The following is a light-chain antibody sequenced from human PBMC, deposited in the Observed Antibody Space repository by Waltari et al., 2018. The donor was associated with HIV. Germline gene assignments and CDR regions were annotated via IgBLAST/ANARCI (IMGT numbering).Light chain of an antibody. CDR1: ALPKQY. J-gene: IGLJ2*01. CDR2: KNI. CDR3: QSAGGSGSYVV. Sequence: SYELTQPPSVSVSPGQTARITCPGDALPKQYAYWYQQKPGQAPVLVIYKNIGRPSGSPARFSGSRSGTTVTLTISGVQAEDEADYHCQSAGGSGSYVVFGGGTKLTVL. V-gene: IGLV3-25*03.